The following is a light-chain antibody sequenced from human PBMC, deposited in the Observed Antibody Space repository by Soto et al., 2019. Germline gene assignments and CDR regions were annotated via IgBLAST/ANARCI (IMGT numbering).Light chain of an antibody. CDR2: EVS. V-gene: IGLV2-14*01. CDR1: SSDVGGYNH. CDR3: NSYTNTDTFWV. J-gene: IGLJ3*02. Sequence: QSLLTQPASVSGSPGQSTTISYTGTSSDVGGYNHVSWYQQHSGKVPKVIIYEVSNRPSGVSDRFSGSKSGNTASLTISGLQPEDEADYYCNSYTNTDTFWVFGGGTKLTVL.